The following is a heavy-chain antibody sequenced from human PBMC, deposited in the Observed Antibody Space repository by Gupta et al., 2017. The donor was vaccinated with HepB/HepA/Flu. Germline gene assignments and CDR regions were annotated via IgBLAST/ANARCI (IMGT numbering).Heavy chain of an antibody. Sequence: VQSGAEVKKPGSSVKVSCKASGGTFSSYAISWVRQAPAQGLEWMGRIIPILGIANYAQKFQGRVTITADKSTSTAYMELSSLRSEDTAVYYCAGLQSSGASDIWGQGTMVTVSS. CDR2: IIPILGIA. D-gene: IGHD3-10*01. J-gene: IGHJ3*02. CDR1: GGTFSSYA. V-gene: IGHV1-69*04. CDR3: AGLQSSGASDI.